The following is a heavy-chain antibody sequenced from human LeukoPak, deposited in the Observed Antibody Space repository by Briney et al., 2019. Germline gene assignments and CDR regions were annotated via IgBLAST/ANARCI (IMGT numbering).Heavy chain of an antibody. CDR3: ARGHRIITGNSYYLDY. CDR2: IKQDGSEK. Sequence: PGGSLRLSCAASGFTFSSYWMSWVRQAPGKGLEWVANIKQDGSEKYYVDSVKGRFTISRDNAKNSLYLQMNSLRAEDTAVYYCARGHRIITGNSYYLDYWGQGTLVTVSS. J-gene: IGHJ4*02. D-gene: IGHD1-20*01. V-gene: IGHV3-7*01. CDR1: GFTFSSYW.